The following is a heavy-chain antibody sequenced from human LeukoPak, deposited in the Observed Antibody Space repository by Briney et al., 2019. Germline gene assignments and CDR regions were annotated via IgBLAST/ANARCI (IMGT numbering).Heavy chain of an antibody. J-gene: IGHJ3*02. Sequence: GGSLRLSCAASGFTVSSNYMSWVRQAPGKGLEWVSVIYSGGSTYYADSVKGRFTISRDNSKNTLYLQTNSLRAEDTAVYYCARVIGVVVPAAVLDAFDIWGQGTMVTVSS. D-gene: IGHD2-2*01. CDR3: ARVIGVVVPAAVLDAFDI. V-gene: IGHV3-53*01. CDR2: IYSGGST. CDR1: GFTVSSNY.